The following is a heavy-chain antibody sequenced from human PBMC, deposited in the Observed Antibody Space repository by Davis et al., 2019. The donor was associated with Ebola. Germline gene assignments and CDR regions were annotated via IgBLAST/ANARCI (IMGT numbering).Heavy chain of an antibody. Sequence: PGGSLRLSCAASGFTVSNNYMTWVRQGPGKGLEWVSVIYRGGGTYYSDSVKGRFTLSRDISENTVYLQMNSLRVEDTAIYYCARGNYADHVGYLDLWGRGTLVSVSS. CDR2: IYRGGGT. D-gene: IGHD4-17*01. J-gene: IGHJ2*01. CDR3: ARGNYADHVGYLDL. V-gene: IGHV3-53*01. CDR1: GFTVSNNY.